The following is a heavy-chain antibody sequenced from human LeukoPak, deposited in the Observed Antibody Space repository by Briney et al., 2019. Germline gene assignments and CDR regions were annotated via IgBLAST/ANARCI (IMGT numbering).Heavy chain of an antibody. CDR3: ARGRWSAVAGTIYDY. CDR2: INHSGST. D-gene: IGHD6-19*01. V-gene: IGHV4-34*01. CDR1: GGSFCGYY. Sequence: PSETLSLTCAVYGGSFCGYYWSWIRQPPGKGLEWIGEINHSGSTNYNPSLKSRVTISVDTSKNQFSLKLSSVTAADTAVYYCARGRWSAVAGTIYDYWGQGTLVTVSS. J-gene: IGHJ4*02.